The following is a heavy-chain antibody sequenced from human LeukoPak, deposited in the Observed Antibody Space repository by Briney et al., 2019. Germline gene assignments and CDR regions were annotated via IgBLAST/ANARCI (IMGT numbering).Heavy chain of an antibody. D-gene: IGHD2-15*01. V-gene: IGHV3-64*01. CDR2: ISSNGGST. Sequence: GGSLRLSCAASGFTFSSYAMHWVRQPPGKGLEHVSSISSNGGSTYYANSVKGRFTISRDNSKNTLYLQMGSLRGEDMAVYYCARGGYCSGGSCLYFYMDVWGKGTTVTVSS. CDR1: GFTFSSYA. CDR3: ARGGYCSGGSCLYFYMDV. J-gene: IGHJ6*03.